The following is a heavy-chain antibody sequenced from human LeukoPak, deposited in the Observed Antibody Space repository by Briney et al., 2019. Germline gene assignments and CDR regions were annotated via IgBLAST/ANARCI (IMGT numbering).Heavy chain of an antibody. J-gene: IGHJ4*02. CDR3: ARDALVGVGATTRGLYFDY. CDR2: IVGSGSTT. D-gene: IGHD1-26*01. CDR1: EFTFRSHV. V-gene: IGHV3-23*01. Sequence: PGGSLRLSCAASEFTFRSHVMSWVRQAPGKGLEWISAIVGSGSTTHYADSVKGRFTIFRDNSKNTLYLQMNSLRAEDTAVYYCARDALVGVGATTRGLYFDYWGQGTLVTISS.